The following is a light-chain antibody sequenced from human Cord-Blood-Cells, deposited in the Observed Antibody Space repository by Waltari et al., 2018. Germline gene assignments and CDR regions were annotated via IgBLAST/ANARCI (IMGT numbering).Light chain of an antibody. CDR2: EGS. CDR1: SSDGGRYNL. J-gene: IGLJ3*02. CDR3: SSYTSSSTFV. V-gene: IGLV2-14*02. Sequence: QSALTQPASVSGSPGQSITISCPGTSSDGGRYNLVSWYQQHPGKAPKLMIYEGSKRPSGVSNRFSGSKSGNTASLTISGLQAEDEADYYCSSYTSSSTFVFGGGTKLTVL.